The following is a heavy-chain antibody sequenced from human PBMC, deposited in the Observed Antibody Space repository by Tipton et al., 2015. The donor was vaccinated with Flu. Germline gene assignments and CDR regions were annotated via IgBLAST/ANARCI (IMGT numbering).Heavy chain of an antibody. D-gene: IGHD3-10*01. CDR1: GFTFSSYW. V-gene: IGHV3-74*01. CDR3: ARAQFTSGGFDY. J-gene: IGHJ4*02. Sequence: LSLTCAASGFTFSSYWMHWVRQAPGKGLVWVSRINSDGSSTSYADSVKGRFTISRDNAKNTLYLQMNSLRAEDTAVYYCARAQFTSGGFDYWGQGTLVTVSS. CDR2: INSDGSST.